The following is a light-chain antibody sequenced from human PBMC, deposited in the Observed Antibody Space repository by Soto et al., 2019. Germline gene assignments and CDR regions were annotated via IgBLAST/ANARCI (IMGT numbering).Light chain of an antibody. CDR2: AAS. V-gene: IGKV1-17*01. CDR1: QGIGNG. Sequence: DIQMTQSPSSLSASVGDRVTITCRASQGIGNGLGWFQQKPGRAPKRLMYAASSLDSGVPPRFSGSGSGTEFTLTISSLQPEDFANYYCLQHNSYPRTFGQGTKVEIK. CDR3: LQHNSYPRT. J-gene: IGKJ1*01.